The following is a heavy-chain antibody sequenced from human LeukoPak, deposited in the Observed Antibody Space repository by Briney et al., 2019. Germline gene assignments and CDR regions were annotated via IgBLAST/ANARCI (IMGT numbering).Heavy chain of an antibody. J-gene: IGHJ4*02. Sequence: PGGSLRLSCAASGFTFSSYSMSWVRQAPGKGLEWVSAIIGGGGTTYYADCVKGRFNISRENSKKKVYMQMSSLRAEDTAVYYCAKDLSPCPDWGQGTLVTVSS. CDR1: GFTFSSYS. CDR3: AKDLSPCPD. CDR2: IIGGGGTT. V-gene: IGHV3-23*01.